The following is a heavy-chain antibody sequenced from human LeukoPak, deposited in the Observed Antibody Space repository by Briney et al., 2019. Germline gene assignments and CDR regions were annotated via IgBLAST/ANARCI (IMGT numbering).Heavy chain of an antibody. V-gene: IGHV4-34*01. Sequence: SETLSLTCAVYGGSFSGYYWSWIRQPPGKGLEWIGEINHSGSTNYNPSLKSRVTISVDTSKNQFSLNLTSVTAADTAVYYCARFGSSTWYKGAFDIWGQGTMVTVAS. D-gene: IGHD6-13*01. CDR3: ARFGSSTWYKGAFDI. CDR1: GGSFSGYY. J-gene: IGHJ3*02. CDR2: INHSGST.